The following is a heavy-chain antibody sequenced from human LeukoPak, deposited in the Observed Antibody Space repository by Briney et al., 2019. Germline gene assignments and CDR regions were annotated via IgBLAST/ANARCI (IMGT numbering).Heavy chain of an antibody. CDR1: GFTFSSSA. Sequence: PGGSLRLSCAASGFTFSSSAMSWVRQAPGKGLEWVSTISGSGDRTYYADSVKGRFTISRDNSKNTLYLQMNSLRAEDTAVYYCAKGSSSWYDGWFDPWGQGTLVTVSS. CDR2: ISGSGDRT. V-gene: IGHV3-23*01. D-gene: IGHD6-13*01. CDR3: AKGSSSWYDGWFDP. J-gene: IGHJ5*02.